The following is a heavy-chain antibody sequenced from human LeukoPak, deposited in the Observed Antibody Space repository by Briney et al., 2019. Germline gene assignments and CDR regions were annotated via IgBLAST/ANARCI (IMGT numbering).Heavy chain of an antibody. CDR1: GGSVSSHRYY. CDR3: ARGMGDGYNYVLDY. J-gene: IGHJ4*02. D-gene: IGHD5-24*01. V-gene: IGHV4-39*07. Sequence: SETLSLTCTVSGGSVSSHRYYWGWLRQPPGKGLEWIGSVYYSGSTYYDPSLKSRVVISVDTSKNQFSLKLSSVTAADTAVYYCARGMGDGYNYVLDYWGQGTLVTVSS. CDR2: VYYSGST.